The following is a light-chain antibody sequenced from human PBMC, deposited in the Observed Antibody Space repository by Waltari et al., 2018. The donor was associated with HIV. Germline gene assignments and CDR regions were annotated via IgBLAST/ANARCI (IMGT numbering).Light chain of an antibody. CDR1: AGPVTRGHS. CDR2: DSN. V-gene: IGLV7-46*01. Sequence: QPVVTQEPSSTVSPGGTVILTCASTAGPVTRGHSPYWFQQRPGQAPKTLIFDSNNRYSWTPARFTGSFLGGKAVLTLTGAQPEDDADYYCLLSYDGDVVFGGGTKLTVL. CDR3: LLSYDGDVV. J-gene: IGLJ2*01.